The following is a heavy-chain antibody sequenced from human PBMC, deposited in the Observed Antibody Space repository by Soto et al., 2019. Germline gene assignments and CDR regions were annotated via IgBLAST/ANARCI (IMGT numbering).Heavy chain of an antibody. CDR2: IYHSGST. Sequence: TVSLTCTVSGGSISSGGYSWSWIRQPPGKGLEWSGYIYHSGSTYYNRSRKSRVTISIDSSKNQFSLKLSSVTAADTAVYYCARDRSGSYAQSDPWGQGTLVNVSS. J-gene: IGHJ5*02. CDR3: ARDRSGSYAQSDP. D-gene: IGHD3-10*01. CDR1: GGSISSGGYS. V-gene: IGHV4-30-2*01.